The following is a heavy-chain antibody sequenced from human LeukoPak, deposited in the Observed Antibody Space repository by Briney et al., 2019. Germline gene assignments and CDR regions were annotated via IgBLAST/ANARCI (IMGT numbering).Heavy chain of an antibody. V-gene: IGHV3-21*01. D-gene: IGHD4-23*01. CDR2: ISSSTTYI. CDR3: ARVDNYGGNPPDY. J-gene: IGHJ4*02. CDR1: GFTFSMYT. Sequence: GGSLRLSCAASGFTFSMYTMYWVRQAPGKGLEWVSSISSSTTYIYYADSVKGRFTISRDNVKNSLSLQMNSLRAEDTAVYYCARVDNYGGNPPDYWGQGTLVIVSS.